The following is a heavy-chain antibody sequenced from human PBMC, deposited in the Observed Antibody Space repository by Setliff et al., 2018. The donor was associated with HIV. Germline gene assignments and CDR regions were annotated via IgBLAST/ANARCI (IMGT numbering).Heavy chain of an antibody. J-gene: IGHJ4*02. CDR2: IYHSGST. Sequence: SETLSLTCTVSGYSISSGYYWGWIRQPPGKGLEWIGSIYHSGSTYYNPSPKSRVTISVDTSKNQFSLKLSSVTAADTAVYYCARRRSSGWYHYFDYWGQGTLVTVSS. CDR1: GYSISSGYY. D-gene: IGHD6-19*01. V-gene: IGHV4-38-2*02. CDR3: ARRRSSGWYHYFDY.